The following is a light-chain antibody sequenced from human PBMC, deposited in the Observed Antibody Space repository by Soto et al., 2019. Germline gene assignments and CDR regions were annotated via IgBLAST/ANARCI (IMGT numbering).Light chain of an antibody. CDR3: HQSYSNPRS. CDR1: QSISTY. Sequence: MTQSPSPLSASAGDGITITCRASQSISTYVNWYQQKPGKAPKLLIYDASSLQSGVPSRFRGSGSETDFTLTISSLQPEDFATYYCHQSYSNPRSFGQGTKVDIK. CDR2: DAS. V-gene: IGKV1-39*01. J-gene: IGKJ1*01.